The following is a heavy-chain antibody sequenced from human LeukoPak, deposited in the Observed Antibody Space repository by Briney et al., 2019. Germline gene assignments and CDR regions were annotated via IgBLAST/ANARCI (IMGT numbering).Heavy chain of an antibody. CDR1: GFTFTNYA. CDR2: ISGSGGST. Sequence: GGSLRLSCAASGFTFTNYAMSWVRQAPGKGLEWVSVISGSGGSTYYTDSVKGRFTLSRDNSKNTLYLQMNSLRAEDTAVYYCARNWGSDYWGQGTLVTVSS. J-gene: IGHJ4*02. V-gene: IGHV3-23*01. CDR3: ARNWGSDY. D-gene: IGHD7-27*01.